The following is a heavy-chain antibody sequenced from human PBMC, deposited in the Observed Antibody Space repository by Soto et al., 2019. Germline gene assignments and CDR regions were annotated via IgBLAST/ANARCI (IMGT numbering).Heavy chain of an antibody. D-gene: IGHD2-21*02. CDR2: IYYSGSA. CDR1: GGSITNYY. J-gene: IGHJ4*02. V-gene: IGHV4-59*01. Sequence: PSETLSLTCTVSGGSITNYYCSWFRQPPGKGLEWIGNIYYSGSANYDPSLRSRVTISLNTSKNQFSLNLNSVTAADTAIYYCARWTYCGGDCYWLDFWGQGTLVTVSS. CDR3: ARWTYCGGDCYWLDF.